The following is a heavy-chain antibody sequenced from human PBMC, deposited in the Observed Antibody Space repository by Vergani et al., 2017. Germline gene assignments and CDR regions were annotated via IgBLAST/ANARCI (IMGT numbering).Heavy chain of an antibody. J-gene: IGHJ4*02. CDR1: GDIFNNYT. CDR2: IIPIIRLA. Sequence: QVHLEQSGTEVKKPGSSVKVSCKVSGDIFNNYTVTWVRQAPGQGLEWMGRIIPIIRLATSAQKFQDRVKITGDTSTNTVYMEMNNLRSEDTAVYFCARGSCLGGSCYKPLFDYWGQGILVTVSS. D-gene: IGHD2-15*01. V-gene: IGHV1-69*02. CDR3: ARGSCLGGSCYKPLFDY.